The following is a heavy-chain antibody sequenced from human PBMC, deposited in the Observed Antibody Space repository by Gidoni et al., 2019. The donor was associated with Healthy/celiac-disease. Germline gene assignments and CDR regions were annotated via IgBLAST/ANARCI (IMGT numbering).Heavy chain of an antibody. Sequence: QLQLQESGPGLVKPSETLSLTCTVSGGSISSSSYYWGWIRQPPGKGLEWIGSIYYSGSTYYNPSLKSRVTISVDTSKNQFSLKLSSVTAADTAVYYCASYYYGSGSYYNEDWGQGTLVTVSS. J-gene: IGHJ4*02. CDR3: ASYYYGSGSYYNED. CDR1: GGSISSSSYY. V-gene: IGHV4-39*01. D-gene: IGHD3-10*01. CDR2: IYYSGST.